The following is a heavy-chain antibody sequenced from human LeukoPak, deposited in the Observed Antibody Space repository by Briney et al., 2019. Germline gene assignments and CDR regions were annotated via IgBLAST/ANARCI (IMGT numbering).Heavy chain of an antibody. CDR2: ISYDGSNK. CDR1: GFTFSSYA. D-gene: IGHD6-19*01. Sequence: PGGSLRLSCAASGFTFSSYAMHWVRQAPGKGLEWVAVISYDGSNKYYADSVKGRFTISRDNSKNTLYLQMNSLRAEDTAVYYCARGPRIAVAGWADYWGQGTLVTVSS. V-gene: IGHV3-30*04. J-gene: IGHJ4*02. CDR3: ARGPRIAVAGWADY.